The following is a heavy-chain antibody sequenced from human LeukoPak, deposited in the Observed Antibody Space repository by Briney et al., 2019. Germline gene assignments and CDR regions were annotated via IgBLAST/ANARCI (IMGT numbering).Heavy chain of an antibody. CDR2: INPNSGGI. CDR1: GYTFTGYY. D-gene: IGHD5-18*01. J-gene: IGHJ6*03. Sequence: GASVKVSCKASGYTFTGYYIHWVRQAPGQGLEWMGWINPNSGGIDYAQKFQGRVTMTRDTSISTAYMELSRLRSDDTAVYYCARVPMPHGYSYNYYYMDVWGKGTTVTISS. CDR3: ARVPMPHGYSYNYYYMDV. V-gene: IGHV1-2*02.